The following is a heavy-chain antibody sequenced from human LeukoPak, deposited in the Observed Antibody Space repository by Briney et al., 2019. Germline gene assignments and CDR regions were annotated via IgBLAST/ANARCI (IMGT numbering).Heavy chain of an antibody. CDR2: IFYSGST. CDR1: GGSISTSSYY. V-gene: IGHV4-39*07. Sequence: SETLSLTCTVSGGSISTSSYYWGWVRQPPGKGLEWIGNIFYSGSTYYSPSLKSRVTMSADTSKNQFSLQLNSVTPEDTAVYYCARSSPQSGSYDLDYWGQGTLVTVSS. CDR3: ARSSPQSGSYDLDY. J-gene: IGHJ4*02. D-gene: IGHD1-26*01.